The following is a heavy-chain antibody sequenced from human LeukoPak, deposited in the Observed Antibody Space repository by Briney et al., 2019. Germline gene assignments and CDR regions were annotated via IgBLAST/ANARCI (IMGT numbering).Heavy chain of an antibody. CDR2: IGTAGDT. V-gene: IGHV3-13*01. J-gene: IGHJ6*02. D-gene: IGHD3-22*01. CDR1: GFTFSSYD. Sequence: PGGSLRLSCAASGFTFSSYDMHWVRQATGKGLEWVSAIGTAGDTCYPGSVKGRFTISRENAKNSWYLQMNSLRAGDTAVYYCANTRYYDSSGYPSDYYYYGMDVWGQGTTVTVSS. CDR3: ANTRYYDSSGYPSDYYYYGMDV.